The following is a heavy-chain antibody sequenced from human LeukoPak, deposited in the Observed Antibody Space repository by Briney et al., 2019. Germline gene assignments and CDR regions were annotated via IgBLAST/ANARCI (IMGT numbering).Heavy chain of an antibody. CDR3: ARDQVGATRGSFDY. CDR1: GGTFSSYA. Sequence: SVKVSCKASGGTFSSYAISGVRQAPGQGLEWMGRIIPILGIANYAQKFQGRVTITADKSTSTAYMELSSLRSEDTAVYYCARDQVGATRGSFDYWGQGTLVTVSS. CDR2: IIPILGIA. V-gene: IGHV1-69*04. D-gene: IGHD1-26*01. J-gene: IGHJ4*02.